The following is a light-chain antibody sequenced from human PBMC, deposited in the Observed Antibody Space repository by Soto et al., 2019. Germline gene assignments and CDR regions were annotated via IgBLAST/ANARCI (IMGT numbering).Light chain of an antibody. CDR3: QQYGSSPWT. J-gene: IGKJ1*01. V-gene: IGKV3-20*01. CDR2: GAS. Sequence: ETVLTQSPGTLSLSPGERATLSCRASQTIRSNYLAWYRQTPDQAPRLLIYGASNRATGIADRFSGSGSGTDFPLIIRRLEPEDFALYYCQQYGSSPWTFGQGTKVEIK. CDR1: QTIRSNY.